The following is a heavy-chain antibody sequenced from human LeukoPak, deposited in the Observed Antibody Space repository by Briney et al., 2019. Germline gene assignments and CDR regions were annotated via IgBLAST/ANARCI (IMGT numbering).Heavy chain of an antibody. CDR3: AELGITMLGGV. J-gene: IGHJ6*04. CDR2: ISRSRTPI. Sequence: KGGGQAPXKXRECVSSISRSRTPISYAASVKGRFTISSDNANNSLYLQMNSLRAEDTAVYYCAELGITMLGGVWGKGTTVTISS. V-gene: IGHV3-48*03. D-gene: IGHD3-10*02.